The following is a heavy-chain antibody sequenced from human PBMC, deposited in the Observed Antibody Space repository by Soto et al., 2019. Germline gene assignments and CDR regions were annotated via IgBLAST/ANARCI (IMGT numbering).Heavy chain of an antibody. CDR3: ARISSVDPYGYVNGGLDV. CDR2: FYHSGNS. CDR1: GGSIRSYY. J-gene: IGHJ6*02. V-gene: IGHV4-59*01. Sequence: KASETLSLTCSVSGGSIRSYYLGWIRQSPEKGLEWIGYFYHSGNSNYNPSLKSRVTISVDTSKNQLSLSLRSVTAADTAVYFCARISSVDPYGYVNGGLDVWGQGTTVTVYS. D-gene: IGHD5-18*01.